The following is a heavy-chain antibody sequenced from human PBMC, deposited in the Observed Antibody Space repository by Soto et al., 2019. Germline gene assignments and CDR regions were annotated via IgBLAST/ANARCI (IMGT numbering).Heavy chain of an antibody. D-gene: IGHD1-1*01. CDR2: IYATGTT. Sequence: SETLSLTCTVSGASISGFYWSGIRKSAGKGLEWIGRIYATGTTDYNPSLKSRVMMSVDTSKKQFSLKLRSVTAADTAVYYCVRDGTKTLRDWFDPWGQGISVTVSS. CDR3: VRDGTKTLRDWFDP. V-gene: IGHV4-4*07. CDR1: GASISGFY. J-gene: IGHJ5*02.